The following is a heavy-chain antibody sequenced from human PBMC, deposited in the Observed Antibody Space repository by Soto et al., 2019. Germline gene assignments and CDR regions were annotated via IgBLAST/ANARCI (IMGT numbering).Heavy chain of an antibody. V-gene: IGHV3-7*01. J-gene: IGHJ6*02. CDR3: ARVYPGSGWPYHYYGMDV. D-gene: IGHD6-19*01. Sequence: EVQLVESGGGLVQPGGSLRLSCVASGFTFSSYWMSWVRQAPGKGLEWVANIKQDGSEKYYVDSVKDRFTISRVNAKNSLYLQMNSLRAEDAAVYYCARVYPGSGWPYHYYGMDVWGPGTTVTVSS. CDR2: IKQDGSEK. CDR1: GFTFSSYW.